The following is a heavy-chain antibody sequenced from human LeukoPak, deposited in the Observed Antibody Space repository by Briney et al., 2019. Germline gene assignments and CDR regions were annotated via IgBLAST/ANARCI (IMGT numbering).Heavy chain of an antibody. D-gene: IGHD3-22*01. V-gene: IGHV3-23*01. CDR2: ISGSGGGT. CDR3: AKRGVVIRVILVGFHKEAYYFDS. J-gene: IGHJ4*02. Sequence: GVTLRLSCAVSGITLSNYGMSWVRQAPGKGLKWFAGISGSGGGTSYADSVKGRFTISRDNPRNTLYLQMNSLRAEDKAVYFCAKRGVVIRVILVGFHKEAYYFDSWGQGALVTVSS. CDR1: GITLSNYG.